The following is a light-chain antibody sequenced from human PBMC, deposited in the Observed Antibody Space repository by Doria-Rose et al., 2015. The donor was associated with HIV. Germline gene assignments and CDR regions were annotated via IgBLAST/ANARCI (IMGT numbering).Light chain of an antibody. V-gene: IGKV1-5*03. Sequence: DIQMTQSPSTLSASVGDRVTITCRASQCVSDWMAWYQQKPGKAPNLLIYKASSLESGVPSRFSGSGSGTEFTLTISSLQPDDFATYYCQQYNNYSSSFGQGTKLEIK. CDR3: QQYNNYSSS. CDR1: QCVSDW. J-gene: IGKJ2*03. CDR2: KAS.